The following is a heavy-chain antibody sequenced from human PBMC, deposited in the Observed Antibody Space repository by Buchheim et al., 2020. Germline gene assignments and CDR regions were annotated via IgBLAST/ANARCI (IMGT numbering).Heavy chain of an antibody. D-gene: IGHD2-2*01. V-gene: IGHV4-34*01. Sequence: QVQLQQWGAGLLKPSETLSLTCAVYGGSFSGYYWSWIRQPPGKGLEWIGEINHSGSTNYNPSLKSRVTISVDTSKNPFSLKLSSVTAADTAVYYCARGKVVPAAPYYYYGMDVWGQGTT. CDR1: GGSFSGYY. J-gene: IGHJ6*02. CDR3: ARGKVVPAAPYYYYGMDV. CDR2: INHSGST.